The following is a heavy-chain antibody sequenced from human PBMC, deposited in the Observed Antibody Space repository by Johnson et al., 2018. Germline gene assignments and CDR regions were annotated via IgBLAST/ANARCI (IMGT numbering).Heavy chain of an antibody. CDR3: ARVEYSGPGEAFDI. Sequence: QVQLQESGPGLVKPSQTLSLTCTVSGGSISGYYYWSWIRRPPGRGLEWIGYIYNSANTYYNPSPKSRVSISVDKSKNQVSLKLSSVTAADTAVYYCARVEYSGPGEAFDIWGQGTMVTVSS. V-gene: IGHV4-30-4*01. D-gene: IGHD7-27*01. CDR1: GGSISGYYY. J-gene: IGHJ3*02. CDR2: IYNSANT.